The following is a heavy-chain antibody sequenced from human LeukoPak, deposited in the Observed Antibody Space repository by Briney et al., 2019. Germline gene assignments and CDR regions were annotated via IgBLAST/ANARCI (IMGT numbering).Heavy chain of an antibody. CDR3: XGGGRPRERKTYNWFDP. D-gene: IGHD3-16*01. J-gene: IGHJ5*02. V-gene: IGHV4-38-2*02. CDR2: IYQSGST. Sequence: SETLSLTCTVSGYPISSGYYWGWLRQPPGKGLEWIGSIYQSGSTYYNPSLKSRVTIPVDTSKNQFSLKLSFVTAADTAVSYXXGGGRPRERKTYNWFDPWGQGTLVTVSS. CDR1: GYPISSGYY.